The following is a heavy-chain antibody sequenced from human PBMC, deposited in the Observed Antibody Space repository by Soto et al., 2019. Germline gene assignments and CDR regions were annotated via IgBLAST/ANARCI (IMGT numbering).Heavy chain of an antibody. CDR1: GYSLTSYW. CDR3: ATLPLGSVVVAASSQGYYYGMDV. V-gene: IGHV5-10-1*01. D-gene: IGHD2-15*01. Sequence: PRGALKIFCKGSGYSLTSYWISRVGHMPGEGPEGVGGIDPSDSYTNYSPSFQGHVTISADKSISTAYLQWSSLKASDTAMYYCATLPLGSVVVAASSQGYYYGMDVWGQGTTVTVSS. J-gene: IGHJ6*02. CDR2: IDPSDSYT.